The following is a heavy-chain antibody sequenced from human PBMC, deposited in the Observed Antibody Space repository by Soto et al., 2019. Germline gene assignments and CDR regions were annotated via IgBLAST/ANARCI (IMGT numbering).Heavy chain of an antibody. D-gene: IGHD1-26*01. CDR1: GASISSSY. V-gene: IGHV4-59*01. CDR3: ARVTRTVGATPDP. J-gene: IGHJ5*02. Sequence: SETLSLTCTVSGASISSSYWSWIRQSPGKGLEWIGYVYHTGSTNYNPSLKSRVTISLDTSKSQFSLNLTSLTTADTAVYYCARVTRTVGATPDPWGQGTLVTVSS. CDR2: VYHTGST.